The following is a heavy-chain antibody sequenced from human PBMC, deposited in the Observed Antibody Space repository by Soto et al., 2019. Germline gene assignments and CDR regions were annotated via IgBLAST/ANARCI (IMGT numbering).Heavy chain of an antibody. CDR3: EVGNDGFDF. D-gene: IGHD1-26*01. V-gene: IGHV3-11*01. CDR2: ISSSGSTI. CDR1: GFTFSDFY. J-gene: IGHJ3*01. Sequence: QVQLVESGGGLVKPRGSLRLSCAASGFTFSDFYIKWIRQAPGKGLEWISYISSSGSTIYYADSVKGRFTISRDNAKNSLSLQMNNLRVEDTAVYYCEVGNDGFDFWGQGTMVTVSS.